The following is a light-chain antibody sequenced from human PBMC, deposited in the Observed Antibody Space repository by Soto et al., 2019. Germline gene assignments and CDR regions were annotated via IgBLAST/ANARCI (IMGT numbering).Light chain of an antibody. CDR3: SSYTRTGSLYV. CDR1: SSDNAIYNY. CDR2: RGS. V-gene: IGLV2-14*01. Sequence: QSVLTQPASVSVSPGQSITISCTGTSSDNAIYNYVSWYQQHPGQAPKLLIYRGSNRPSGVSNRFSGSESGNTASLTISGLQAEDETYYYCSSYTRTGSLYVFGTGTKVTVL. J-gene: IGLJ1*01.